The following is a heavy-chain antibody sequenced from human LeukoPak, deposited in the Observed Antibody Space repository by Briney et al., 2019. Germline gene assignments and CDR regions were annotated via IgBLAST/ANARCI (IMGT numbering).Heavy chain of an antibody. CDR1: GFTFDDYA. CDR3: AKEIVGATYYGMDV. V-gene: IGHV3-9*01. J-gene: IGHJ6*02. CDR2: ISWNSGSI. D-gene: IGHD1-26*01. Sequence: GGSLRLSCAASGFTFDDYAMHWVRQAPGKGLEWVSGISWNSGSIGYADSVKGRFTISRDNAKNSLYLQMNSLGAEDTALYYCAKEIVGATYYGMDVWGQGTTVTVSS.